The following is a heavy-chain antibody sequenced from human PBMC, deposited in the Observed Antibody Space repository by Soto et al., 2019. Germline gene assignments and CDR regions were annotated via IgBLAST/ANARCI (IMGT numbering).Heavy chain of an antibody. Sequence: EEQLVESGGGLVQPGESLRLSCAASGFTFSIYSMNLVRQAPGKGLEWISYISKSRSTVYYADSVKSRFTISRDNAKNSLYLKMNSQRAEDTAVYYCVRANQLLLNDVDLWGQGTMVPVSS. J-gene: IGHJ3*01. V-gene: IGHV3-48*01. CDR1: GFTFSIYS. D-gene: IGHD2-2*01. CDR3: VRANQLLLNDVDL. CDR2: ISKSRSTV.